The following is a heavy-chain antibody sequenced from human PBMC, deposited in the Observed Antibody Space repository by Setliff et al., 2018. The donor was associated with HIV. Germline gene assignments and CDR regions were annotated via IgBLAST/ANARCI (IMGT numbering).Heavy chain of an antibody. J-gene: IGHJ4*02. V-gene: IGHV3-7*03. D-gene: IGHD3-9*01. CDR1: GFIFRKYW. CDR3: ARPPPSLQDFDFVFDS. Sequence: PGGSLRLSCATSGFIFRKYWMTWIRQTPNKVLEWVATIQQNGIEKYYVDSVSGRFTVSGDNRRGLVFLQMNSLRVEDTAVYYCARPPPSLQDFDFVFDSWCQGTQVTVSS. CDR2: IQQNGIEK.